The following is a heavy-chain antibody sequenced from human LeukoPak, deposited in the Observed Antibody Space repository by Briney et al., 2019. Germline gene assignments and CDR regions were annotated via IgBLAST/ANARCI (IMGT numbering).Heavy chain of an antibody. CDR3: AKAKVGADYYFDY. J-gene: IGHJ4*02. D-gene: IGHD1-26*01. CDR1: GFTFSDYY. V-gene: IGHV3-11*01. Sequence: GGSLRLSCAASGFTFSDYYMSWIRQAPGKGLEWVSYISSSGSTIYYADSVKGRFTISRDNAKNSLYLQMNSLRAEDTALYYCAKAKVGADYYFDYWGQGTLVTVSP. CDR2: ISSSGSTI.